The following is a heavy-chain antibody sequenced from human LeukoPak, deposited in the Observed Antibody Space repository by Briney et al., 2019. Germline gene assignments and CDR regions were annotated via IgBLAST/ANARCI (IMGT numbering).Heavy chain of an antibody. V-gene: IGHV4-4*07. CDR2: IYTSGST. Sequence: SETLSLTCTVSGGSISSYYWSWIRQPAGKGLEWIGRIYTSGSTNYNPSLKSRVTMSVDTSKNQFSLKLSSVTAADTAVYYCASPRRLRSHFDYWGQGTLVTVSS. J-gene: IGHJ4*02. CDR3: ASPRRLRSHFDY. D-gene: IGHD4-17*01. CDR1: GGSISSYY.